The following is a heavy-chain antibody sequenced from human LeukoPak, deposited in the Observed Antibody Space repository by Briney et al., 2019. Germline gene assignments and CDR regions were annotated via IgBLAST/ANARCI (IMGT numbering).Heavy chain of an antibody. CDR3: ARDLRVVRGVRGKLARNPFDY. D-gene: IGHD3-10*01. Sequence: PGGSLRLSCAASGFTFSSYAMHWVRQAPGKGLEWVAVISYDGSNKYYADSVKGRFTISRDNSKNTLYLQMNSLRAEDTAVYYCARDLRVVRGVRGKLARNPFDYWGQGTLVTVSS. CDR1: GFTFSSYA. CDR2: ISYDGSNK. J-gene: IGHJ4*02. V-gene: IGHV3-30-3*01.